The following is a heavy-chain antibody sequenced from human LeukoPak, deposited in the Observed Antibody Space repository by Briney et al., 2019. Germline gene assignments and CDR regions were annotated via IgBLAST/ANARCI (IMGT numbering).Heavy chain of an antibody. CDR1: GGTFSSYA. CDR3: ARGDGYNHYFDY. V-gene: IGHV1-69*05. Sequence: SVKVSCKASGGTFSSYAISWVRQAPGQGLEWMGGIIPIFGTANYAQKFQGRVTITTDESTSTAYMELSSLRSEDTAVYYCARGDGYNHYFDYWGQGTLVTVSS. J-gene: IGHJ4*02. D-gene: IGHD5-24*01. CDR2: IIPIFGTA.